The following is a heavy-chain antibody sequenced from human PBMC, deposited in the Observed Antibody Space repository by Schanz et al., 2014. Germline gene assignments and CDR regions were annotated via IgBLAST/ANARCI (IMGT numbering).Heavy chain of an antibody. J-gene: IGHJ4*02. CDR1: GYTFTNYG. Sequence: QVRLVQSGAELKMPGATVKVSCETSGYTFTNYGVSWVRQAPGQGLEWVAWISPYNGNTAYAQNLRGRTRMTTATATATAYMELRSLTSDDTAVYYWARDRVYRFLKGENRFYFDYWGQGTLVIVSS. V-gene: IGHV1-18*01. CDR2: ISPYNGNT. D-gene: IGHD3-3*01. CDR3: ARDRVYRFLKGENRFYFDY.